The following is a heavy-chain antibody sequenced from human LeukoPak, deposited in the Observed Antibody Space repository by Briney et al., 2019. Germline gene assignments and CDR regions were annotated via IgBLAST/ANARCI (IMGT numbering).Heavy chain of an antibody. CDR2: INHSGIT. CDR1: GGSFSGYY. J-gene: IGHJ1*01. V-gene: IGHV4-34*01. CDR3: ARPNFLYTYAYGY. Sequence: SETLSLTCAVYGGSFSGYYWSWVRQPPGEGLEWIGEINHSGITNNHPSLKSRVTISVDTSKNQFSLKLSSVTAADTAVYYCARPNFLYTYAYGYWGQGTLVTVSS. D-gene: IGHD3-16*01.